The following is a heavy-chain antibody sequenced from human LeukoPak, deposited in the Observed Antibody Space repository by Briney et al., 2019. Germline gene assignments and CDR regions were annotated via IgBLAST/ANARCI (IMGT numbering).Heavy chain of an antibody. D-gene: IGHD6-13*01. CDR1: GGSISSSSYY. V-gene: IGHV4-39*02. J-gene: IGHJ5*02. CDR3: ARDTNVPQPSAAGTANWFDP. CDR2: IYYSGSP. Sequence: SETLSLTCTVSGGSISSSSYYWGWIRQPPGKGLEWIGSIYYSGSPYYNPSLKSRVTISVDTSKNQFSLQLNSVTPEDTAVYYCARDTNVPQPSAAGTANWFDPWGQGTLVTVSS.